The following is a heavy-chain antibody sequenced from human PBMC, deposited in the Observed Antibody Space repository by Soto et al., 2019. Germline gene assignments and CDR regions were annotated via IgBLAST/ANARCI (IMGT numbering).Heavy chain of an antibody. D-gene: IGHD3-22*01. CDR1: GDSISSAGYS. CDR3: ARSPSDTRGYNFDY. CDR2: IYYSGYT. V-gene: IGHV4-30-2*01. Sequence: QLQLQESGSGLVKPSQTLSLTCAVSGDSISSAGYSWSWIRQPPGKGLEWIGYIYYSGYTFYTPSLEGRVTISVDMSKNQFSLKLSSVTAADTAVYFCARSPSDTRGYNFDYWGQGTLVTVSS. J-gene: IGHJ4*02.